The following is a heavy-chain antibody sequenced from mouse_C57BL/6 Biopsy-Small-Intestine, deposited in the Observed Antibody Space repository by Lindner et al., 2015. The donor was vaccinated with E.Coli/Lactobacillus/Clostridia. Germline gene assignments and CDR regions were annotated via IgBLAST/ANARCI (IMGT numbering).Heavy chain of an antibody. D-gene: IGHD1-1*01. V-gene: IGHV1-69*01. CDR3: AREGEVEYCSSTSCAIGY. CDR1: GGTFSTYS. Sequence: SVKVSCKASGGTFSTYSINWVRQAPGQGLEWLGEITPVIGKGTYSQKFQGRLTITADESTSTAYMELSSLRSDDTAIYYCAREGEVEYCSSTSCAIGYWGQGTLVTVSS. CDR2: ITPVIGKG. J-gene: IGHJ4*01.